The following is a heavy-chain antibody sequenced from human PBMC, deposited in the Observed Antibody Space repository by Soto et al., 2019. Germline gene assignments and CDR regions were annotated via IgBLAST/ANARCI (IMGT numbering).Heavy chain of an antibody. V-gene: IGHV4-59*01. D-gene: IGHD2-15*01. CDR1: GGSTSIYY. CDR3: ARTPYCSVGSCYDY. Sequence: SETLSLTCTVSGGSTSIYYWSWIRQPPGKGLEWIGYIYYSGSTNYNPSLKSRVTISVDTSKNQLSLKLSSVTAADTAVYYCARTPYCSVGSCYDYWGQGTLVAVSS. CDR2: IYYSGST. J-gene: IGHJ4*02.